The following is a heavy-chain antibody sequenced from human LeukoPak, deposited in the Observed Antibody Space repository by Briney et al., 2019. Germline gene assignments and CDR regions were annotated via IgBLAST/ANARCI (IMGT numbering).Heavy chain of an antibody. CDR3: ATHSTYYYGSGSYFKRTYYYYGMDV. CDR2: INHSGST. J-gene: IGHJ6*02. V-gene: IGHV4-34*01. CDR1: GGSFSGYY. D-gene: IGHD3-10*01. Sequence: SETLSLTCAVYGGSFSGYYWSWIRQPPGKGLEWIGEINHSGSTNYNPSLNSRVTISVDTSKNQFSLKLSSVTAADTAVYYCATHSTYYYGSGSYFKRTYYYYGMDVWGQGTTVTVSS.